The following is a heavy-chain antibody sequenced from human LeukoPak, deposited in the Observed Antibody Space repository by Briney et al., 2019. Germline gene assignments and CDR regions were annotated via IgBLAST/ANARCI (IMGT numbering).Heavy chain of an antibody. CDR1: GGSISSYY. Sequence: SETLSLTCTVSGGSISSYYWSWIRQPPGKGLEWIGYIYYSGSTNYNPSLKSRVTISVDTSKNQFSLKLSSVTAADTAVYYCVRGRYGDFPYDYWGQGTLVTVSS. CDR2: IYYSGST. J-gene: IGHJ4*02. CDR3: VRGRYGDFPYDY. V-gene: IGHV4-59*01. D-gene: IGHD4-17*01.